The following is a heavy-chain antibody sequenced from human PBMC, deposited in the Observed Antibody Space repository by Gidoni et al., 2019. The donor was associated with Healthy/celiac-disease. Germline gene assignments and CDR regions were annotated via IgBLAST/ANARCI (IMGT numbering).Heavy chain of an antibody. J-gene: IGHJ4*02. D-gene: IGHD1-26*01. CDR3: ARERVVGATTVFDY. V-gene: IGHV3-74*01. CDR2: INSDGSST. CDR1: GFTFSSYW. Sequence: EVQLVESGGGLVQPGGSLRLSCAAYGFTFSSYWMHWVRKAPGKGLVWVSRINSDGSSTSYADSVKGRFTISRDNAKNTLYLQMNSLRAEDTAVYYCARERVVGATTVFDYWGQGTLVTVSS.